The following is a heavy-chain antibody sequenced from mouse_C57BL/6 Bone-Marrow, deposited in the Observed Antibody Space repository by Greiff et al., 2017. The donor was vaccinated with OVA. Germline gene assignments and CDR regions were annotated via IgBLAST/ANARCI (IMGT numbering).Heavy chain of an antibody. D-gene: IGHD1-1*01. V-gene: IGHV1-19*01. Sequence: EVQLQQSGPVLVKPGASVKMSCKASGYTFTDYYMNWVKQSHGKSLEWIGVINPYNGGTSYNQKFKGKATLTVDKSSSTAYMELNSLTSEDSAVYYCARSPITTVVATDYYAMDYWGQGTSVTVSS. CDR1: GYTFTDYY. J-gene: IGHJ4*01. CDR2: INPYNGGT. CDR3: ARSPITTVVATDYYAMDY.